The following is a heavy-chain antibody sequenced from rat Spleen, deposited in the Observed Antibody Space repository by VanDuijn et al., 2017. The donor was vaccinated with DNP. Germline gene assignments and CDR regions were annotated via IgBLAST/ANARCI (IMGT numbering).Heavy chain of an antibody. CDR2: ISTSGGST. J-gene: IGHJ2*01. CDR1: GFTFSDYA. V-gene: IGHV5S23*01. CDR3: ARHGIIRGRGYFDY. Sequence: EVQLVESGGGLVQPGNSLKLSCAASGFTFSDYAMAWVRQSPKKGLEWVASISTSGGSTYYRDSVKGRFTVSRDNAKSTLYLQMDSLRSEDTATYYCARHGIIRGRGYFDYWGQGVMVTVSS. D-gene: IGHD4-3*01.